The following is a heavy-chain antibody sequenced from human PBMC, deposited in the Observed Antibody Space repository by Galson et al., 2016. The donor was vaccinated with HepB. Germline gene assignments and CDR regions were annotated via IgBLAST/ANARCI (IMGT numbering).Heavy chain of an antibody. CDR2: VDRSGST. V-gene: IGHV4-34*01. D-gene: IGHD3-9*01. CDR3: ARGGVLRYFSAAY. CDR1: GGSFGGYY. J-gene: IGHJ4*02. Sequence: LSLTCVVSGGSFGGYYWTWIRQSPGAGLGWIGEVDRSGSTNYNPSLKSRVTISVDTSKIQFSLTLTSVTAADTAVYYFARGGVLRYFSAAYWGQGTLVTVSS.